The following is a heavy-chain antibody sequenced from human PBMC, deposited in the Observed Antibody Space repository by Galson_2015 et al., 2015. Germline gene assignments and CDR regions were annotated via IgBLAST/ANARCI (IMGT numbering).Heavy chain of an antibody. CDR1: GFTFDDYA. D-gene: IGHD3-3*01. CDR2: ISWNSGSI. J-gene: IGHJ4*02. V-gene: IGHV3-9*01. Sequence: SLRLSCAASGFTFDDYAKHWVRQAPGKGLEWVSGISWNSGSIGYADSVKGRFTISRDNAKKSLFLQMNSLRAEDTALYYCAKATLYDFWSGYVDYWGQGTLVTVSS. CDR3: AKATLYDFWSGYVDY.